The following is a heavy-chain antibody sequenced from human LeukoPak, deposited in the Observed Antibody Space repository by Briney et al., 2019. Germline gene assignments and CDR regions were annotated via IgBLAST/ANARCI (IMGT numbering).Heavy chain of an antibody. CDR2: IRYDGSNK. CDR3: AKDYGTTEDGTSFDY. D-gene: IGHD4-11*01. CDR1: GFTFSSYG. Sequence: PWGSLRLSCAASGFTFSSYGMHRVRQAPGKGLEWVAFIRYDGSNKYYADSVKGRFTISRDNSKNTLYLQMNSLRAEDTAVYYCAKDYGTTEDGTSFDYWGQGTLVTVSS. V-gene: IGHV3-30*02. J-gene: IGHJ4*02.